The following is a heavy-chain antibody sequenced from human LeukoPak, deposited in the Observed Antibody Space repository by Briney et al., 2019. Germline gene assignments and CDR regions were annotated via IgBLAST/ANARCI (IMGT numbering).Heavy chain of an antibody. CDR3: ARAKDNWLDP. V-gene: IGHV1-8*01. CDR1: GYTFTSYD. J-gene: IGHJ5*02. Sequence: ASVKVSCKTSGYTFTSYDVNWVRQATGQGLEWMGWMNPYSGSTGYAQKFQGRVTLTRNTSLTTAYMELSGLTSEDTAVYYCARAKDNWLDPWGQGTLVTVSS. CDR2: MNPYSGST.